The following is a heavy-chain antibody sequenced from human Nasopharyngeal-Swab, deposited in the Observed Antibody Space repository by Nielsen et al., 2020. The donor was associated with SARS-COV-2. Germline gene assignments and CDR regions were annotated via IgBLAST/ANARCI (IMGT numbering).Heavy chain of an antibody. J-gene: IGHJ6*02. CDR3: ARDNTREYYYYYGMDV. CDR2: IYYSGST. V-gene: IGHV4-59*12. D-gene: IGHD2-2*01. CDR1: GGSISSYY. Sequence: SETLSLTRTVSGGSISSYYWSWIRQPPGKGLEWIGYIYYSGSTNYNPSPKSRVTISVDTSKNQFSLKLSSVTAADTAVYYCARDNTREYYYYYGMDVWGQGTTVTVSS.